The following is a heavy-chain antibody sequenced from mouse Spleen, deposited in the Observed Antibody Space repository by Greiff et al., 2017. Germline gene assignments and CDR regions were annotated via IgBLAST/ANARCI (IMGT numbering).Heavy chain of an antibody. J-gene: IGHJ4*01. D-gene: IGHD1-1*01. Sequence: VKLQESGPELVKPGASVKISCKASGYAFSSSWMNWVKQRPGKGLEWIGRIYPGDGDTNYNGKFKGKATLTADKSSSTAYMQLSSLTSEDSAVYFCARRPTGSSLYYAMDYWGQGTSVTVSS. CDR1: GYAFSSSW. V-gene: IGHV1-82*01. CDR2: IYPGDGDT. CDR3: ARRPTGSSLYYAMDY.